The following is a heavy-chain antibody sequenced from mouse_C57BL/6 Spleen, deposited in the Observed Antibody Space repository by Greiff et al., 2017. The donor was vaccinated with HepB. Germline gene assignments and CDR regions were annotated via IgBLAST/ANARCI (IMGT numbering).Heavy chain of an antibody. V-gene: IGHV1-76*01. CDR2: IYPGSGNT. Sequence: QVQLKESGAELVRPGASVKLSCKASGYTFTDYYINWVKQRPGQGLEWIARIYPGSGNTYYNEKFKGKATLTAEKSSSTAYMQLSSLTSEDSAVYFCARCTLSHGAMDYWGQGTSVTVSS. CDR3: ARCTLSHGAMDY. D-gene: IGHD1-1*02. CDR1: GYTFTDYY. J-gene: IGHJ4*01.